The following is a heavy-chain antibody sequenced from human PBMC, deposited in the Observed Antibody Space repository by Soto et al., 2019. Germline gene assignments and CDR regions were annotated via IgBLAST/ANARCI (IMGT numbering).Heavy chain of an antibody. V-gene: IGHV3-74*01. CDR3: ARDPGYVWGSYRPLYYFDY. CDR2: ISADGSDT. CDR1: GFTLSNDL. D-gene: IGHD3-16*02. J-gene: IGHJ4*02. Sequence: GGSLRLSCSASGFTLSNDLVHWVRQSPGKGLVWVSRISADGSDTAYADSVKGRFSISRDNARNTVYLQMNSLRAEDTAVYYCARDPGYVWGSYRPLYYFDYWGQGTLVTVSS.